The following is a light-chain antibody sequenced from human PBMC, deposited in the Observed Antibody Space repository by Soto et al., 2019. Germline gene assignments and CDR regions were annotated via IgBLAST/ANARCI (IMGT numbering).Light chain of an antibody. V-gene: IGLV7-46*01. CDR2: DTN. CDR3: LLSYSGSKV. J-gene: IGLJ3*02. Sequence: QAVVTQEPSLTVSPGGTVTLTCGSSTGAVTSGHYPDWFQQKPCQAPRTLIYDTNNKHSWTPARFSGSLLGGPAALTLSGAEAEGGAEYYCLLSYSGSKVFGGGTQLTVL. CDR1: TGAVTSGHY.